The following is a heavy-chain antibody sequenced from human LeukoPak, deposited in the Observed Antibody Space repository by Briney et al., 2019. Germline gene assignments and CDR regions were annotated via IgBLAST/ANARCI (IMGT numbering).Heavy chain of an antibody. CDR1: GYTFTSYD. D-gene: IGHD6-6*01. V-gene: IGHV1-8*01. J-gene: IGHJ6*02. CDR3: ARGLGESSSLPFYYYYYGMDV. Sequence: ASVKVSCMASGYTFTSYDINWVRQATGQGLEWMGWMNPNSGNTGYAQKFQGRVTMTRNTSISTAYMELSSLRSEDTAVYYCARGLGESSSLPFYYYYYGMDVWGQGTTVTVSS. CDR2: MNPNSGNT.